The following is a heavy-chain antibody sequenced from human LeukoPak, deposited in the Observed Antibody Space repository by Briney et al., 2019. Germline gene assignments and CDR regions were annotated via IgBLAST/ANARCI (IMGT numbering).Heavy chain of an antibody. CDR1: GYTFTSYG. CDR3: ASSYYYDSSGSPKVAFDI. V-gene: IGHV1-18*01. CDR2: FSAYIFNT. J-gene: IGHJ3*02. Sequence: GASVKVSCKSSGYTFTSYGISWVRQAPGQGIEWMGWFSAYIFNTVDAQKLQGRVTMTTETSTRTVYMERRIWKSDDRAVYYCASSYYYDSSGSPKVAFDIWGQGAMVTVSS. D-gene: IGHD3-22*01.